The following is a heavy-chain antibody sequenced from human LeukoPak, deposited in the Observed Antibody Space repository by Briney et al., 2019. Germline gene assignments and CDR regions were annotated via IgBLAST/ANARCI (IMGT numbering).Heavy chain of an antibody. CDR1: GYTFTSYG. D-gene: IGHD6-19*01. J-gene: IGHJ4*02. V-gene: IGHV1-18*03. CDR2: ISAYNGNT. CDR3: ARGGPNSGGWTLDH. Sequence: GASVKVSCKASGYTFTSYGISWVRQAPGQGLEWMGWISAYNGNTNYAQKLQGRVTFTRDTSASTAYMELSSLTSEDMAVFYCARGGPNSGGWTLDHWGQGTLVSVSS.